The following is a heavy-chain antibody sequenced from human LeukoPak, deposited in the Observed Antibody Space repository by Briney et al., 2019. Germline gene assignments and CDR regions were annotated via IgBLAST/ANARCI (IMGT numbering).Heavy chain of an antibody. V-gene: IGHV4-31*03. D-gene: IGHD2-8*01. CDR1: GGSISSSAYY. J-gene: IGHJ4*02. Sequence: SETLSLTCTVSGGSISSSAYYWSWLRQQPGKGVEWIGYIYHIGNTHYNPSLGSRLTISVDTSKNQFSLKLSSVTAADTAVYYCAREMVGRFFDSWGQGTLVTVSS. CDR3: AREMVGRFFDS. CDR2: IYHIGNT.